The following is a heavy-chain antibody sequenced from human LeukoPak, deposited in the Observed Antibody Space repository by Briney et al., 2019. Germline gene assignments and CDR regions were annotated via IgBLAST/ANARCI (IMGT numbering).Heavy chain of an antibody. Sequence: SETLSLTCTVSGGSISSYYWSRIRQPPGKGLEWIGNIYYSGSTNYNPSLKSRVTISVDTSKNQFSLKLSSVTAADTAVYYCARALYYYDSIDYWGQGTLVTVSS. CDR3: ARALYYYDSIDY. D-gene: IGHD3-22*01. J-gene: IGHJ4*02. CDR1: GGSISSYY. V-gene: IGHV4-59*01. CDR2: IYYSGST.